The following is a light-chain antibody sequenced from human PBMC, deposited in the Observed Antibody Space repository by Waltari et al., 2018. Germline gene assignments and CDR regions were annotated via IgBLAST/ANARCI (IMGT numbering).Light chain of an antibody. V-gene: IGKV1-33*01. CDR2: GAF. CDR1: RAIRNS. Sequence: DIQMTQSPSSLSASVGDRVTITCQASRAIRNSLNWFQHKPGKAPKLLIYGAFNVEKGVPSRFSGSASGTHFTFTISSLQPEDIATYYCQQNDNVPFTFGPGTKVDIK. CDR3: QQNDNVPFT. J-gene: IGKJ3*01.